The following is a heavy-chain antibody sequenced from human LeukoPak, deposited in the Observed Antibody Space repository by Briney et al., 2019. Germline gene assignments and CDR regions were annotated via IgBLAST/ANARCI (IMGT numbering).Heavy chain of an antibody. Sequence: PGGSLRLSCAASGFTFSSYGMHWVRQAPGKGLEWVAVISYDGSNKYYADSVKGRFTISRDNAKNSLYLQMNSLRAEDTAVYYCARRKDSGSQSHDYWGQGTLVTVSS. J-gene: IGHJ4*02. CDR3: ARRKDSGSQSHDY. D-gene: IGHD1-26*01. CDR1: GFTFSSYG. V-gene: IGHV3-30*03. CDR2: ISYDGSNK.